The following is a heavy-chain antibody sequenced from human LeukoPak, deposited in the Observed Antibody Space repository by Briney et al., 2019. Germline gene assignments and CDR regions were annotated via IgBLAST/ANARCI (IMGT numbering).Heavy chain of an antibody. CDR3: AKENSGDCFDY. Sequence: GGSLRLSCAASGFTVSSNYMSWVRQAPGKGLEWVSVIYSGGSTYYADSVKDRFTISRDNSKNTLYLQMNSLRAEDTAVYYCAKENSGDCFDYWGQGTLVTVSS. V-gene: IGHV3-66*01. J-gene: IGHJ4*02. CDR1: GFTVSSNY. CDR2: IYSGGST. D-gene: IGHD2/OR15-2a*01.